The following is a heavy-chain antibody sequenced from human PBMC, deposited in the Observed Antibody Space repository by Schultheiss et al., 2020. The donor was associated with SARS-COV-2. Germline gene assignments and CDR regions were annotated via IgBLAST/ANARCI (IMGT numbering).Heavy chain of an antibody. CDR3: ARDRITIFGVLTGGAFDF. CDR2: IKQDGSEK. V-gene: IGHV3-7*01. D-gene: IGHD3-3*01. CDR1: GFTFSNAW. J-gene: IGHJ3*01. Sequence: GESLKISCAASGFTFSNAWMSWVRQAPGKGLEWVANIKQDGSEKYYVDSVKGRFTISRDNAKNSLYLQMNSLRAEDTAVYYCARDRITIFGVLTGGAFDFWGQGTMVTVSS.